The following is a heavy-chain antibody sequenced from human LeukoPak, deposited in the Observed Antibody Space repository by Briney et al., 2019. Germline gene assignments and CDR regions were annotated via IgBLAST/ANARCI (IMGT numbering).Heavy chain of an antibody. Sequence: PGGSLRLSCAASRFTFSSYGMHWVRQAPGPGLEWVAFIRYDGSNKYYADSVKGRFTISRHNSKNTLYLQMNSLRAEDTAVYYCAKSGSYLLFFDYWGQGTLVTVSS. J-gene: IGHJ4*02. CDR3: AKSGSYLLFFDY. V-gene: IGHV3-30*02. D-gene: IGHD1-26*01. CDR1: RFTFSSYG. CDR2: IRYDGSNK.